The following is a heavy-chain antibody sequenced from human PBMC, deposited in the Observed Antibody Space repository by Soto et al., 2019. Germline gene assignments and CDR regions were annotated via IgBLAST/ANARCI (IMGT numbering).Heavy chain of an antibody. Sequence: EVQLVESGGGLVQPGGSLRLSCAASGFTFSSYSMNWVRQAPGKGLEWVSYISSSSSTIYYADSVKGRFTISRDNAKNSLYLQMNSLRAEDTAVSYCARDVITIFGVVDYWGQGTLVTVSS. CDR2: ISSSSSTI. CDR3: ARDVITIFGVVDY. J-gene: IGHJ4*02. CDR1: GFTFSSYS. V-gene: IGHV3-48*01. D-gene: IGHD3-3*01.